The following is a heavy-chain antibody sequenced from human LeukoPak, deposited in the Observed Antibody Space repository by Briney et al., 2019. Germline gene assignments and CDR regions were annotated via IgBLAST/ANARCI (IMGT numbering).Heavy chain of an antibody. CDR2: IKQDGSEK. CDR3: ARGGGLDV. CDR1: GFTFSSYW. D-gene: IGHD3-16*01. Sequence: GGSLRLSCAASGFTFSSYWMSWVRQAPGKGLEWVANIKQDGSEKYYVDSVKGRFTISRDNAKNSLYLQMSNLRAEDTAVYFCARGGGLDVWGQGATVTVSS. V-gene: IGHV3-7*03. J-gene: IGHJ6*02.